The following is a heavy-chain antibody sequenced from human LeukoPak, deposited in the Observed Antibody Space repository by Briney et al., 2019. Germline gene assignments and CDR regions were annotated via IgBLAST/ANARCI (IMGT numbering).Heavy chain of an antibody. Sequence: ASVKVSCKASGYTFTSYYMHWVRQDPGQGLEWMGIINPSGGSTSYAQKFQGRVTMTRDMSTSTVYMELSSLRSEDTAVYYCARDRGSKDYDSSGLDYWGQGTLVTVSS. CDR3: ARDRGSKDYDSSGLDY. V-gene: IGHV1-46*01. CDR2: INPSGGST. J-gene: IGHJ4*02. D-gene: IGHD3-22*01. CDR1: GYTFTSYY.